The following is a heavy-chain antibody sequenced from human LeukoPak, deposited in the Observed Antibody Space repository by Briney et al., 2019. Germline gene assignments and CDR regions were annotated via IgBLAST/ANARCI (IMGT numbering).Heavy chain of an antibody. CDR2: IYNNGIN. CDR1: GGSISSYY. CDR3: ARGGGACGGDCSWFFDL. D-gene: IGHD2-21*01. J-gene: IGHJ2*01. Sequence: SETLSLTCTVSGGSISSYYWSWIRQPPGKGLEWIGYIYNNGINDYNPSLKSRVTISVDMSKVQFSLKLTSVTAADTAVYYCARGGGACGGDCSWFFDLWGRGTLVTVSS. V-gene: IGHV4-59*01.